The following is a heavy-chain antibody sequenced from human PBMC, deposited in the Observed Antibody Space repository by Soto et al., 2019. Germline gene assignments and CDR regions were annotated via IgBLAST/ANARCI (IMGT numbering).Heavy chain of an antibody. CDR3: ARDIAVAGTSYFDY. CDR2: ISSSSSYI. Sequence: EVQLVESGGGLVKPGGSLRLSCAASGFTFSSYSMNWVRQAPGKGLEWVSSISSSSSYIYYADSVKGRFTISRDNAKNSLYLQMNSLRAEDTAVYDCARDIAVAGTSYFDYWGQGTLVTVSS. V-gene: IGHV3-21*01. J-gene: IGHJ4*02. D-gene: IGHD6-19*01. CDR1: GFTFSSYS.